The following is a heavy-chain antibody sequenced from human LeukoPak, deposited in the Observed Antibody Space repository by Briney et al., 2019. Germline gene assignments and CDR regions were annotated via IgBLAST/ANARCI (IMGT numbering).Heavy chain of an antibody. D-gene: IGHD3-22*01. J-gene: IGHJ6*03. CDR3: ARATHYYYDSSGYYNYYYYYYMDV. V-gene: IGHV1-69*13. Sequence: ASVKVSCKASGGTFSSYAISWVRQAPGQGLEWMGGIIPIFGTANYAQKFQGRVTITADESTSTAYMELSSLRSEDTAVYYCARATHYYYDSSGYYNYYYYYYMDVWGKGTTVTVSS. CDR1: GGTFSSYA. CDR2: IIPIFGTA.